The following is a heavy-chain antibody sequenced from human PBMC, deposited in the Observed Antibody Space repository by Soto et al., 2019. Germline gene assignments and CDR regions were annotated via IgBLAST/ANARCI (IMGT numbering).Heavy chain of an antibody. CDR3: ARPGTDCSSTSCYAGSPYYYYYGMDV. Sequence: ASVKVSCKASGYTFTSYYMHWVRQAPGQGLEWMGIINPSGGSTSYAQKIQGRVTMTRDTSTSTVYMELSSLRSEDTAVYYCARPGTDCSSTSCYAGSPYYYYYGMDVWGQGTTVTVSS. J-gene: IGHJ6*02. V-gene: IGHV1-46*01. CDR2: INPSGGST. D-gene: IGHD2-2*01. CDR1: GYTFTSYY.